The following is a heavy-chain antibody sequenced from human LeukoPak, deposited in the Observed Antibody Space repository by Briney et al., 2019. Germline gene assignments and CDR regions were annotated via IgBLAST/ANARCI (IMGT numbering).Heavy chain of an antibody. Sequence: AGGSLRLSCAASGFTFSSYSMNWVRQAPGKGLEWVSSISSSSSYIYYADSVKGRFTISRDNAKNSLYLQMNSLRAEDTAVYCCARGAASSSDLDYWGQGTLVTVSS. D-gene: IGHD6-6*01. V-gene: IGHV3-21*01. CDR2: ISSSSSYI. CDR1: GFTFSSYS. J-gene: IGHJ4*02. CDR3: ARGAASSSDLDY.